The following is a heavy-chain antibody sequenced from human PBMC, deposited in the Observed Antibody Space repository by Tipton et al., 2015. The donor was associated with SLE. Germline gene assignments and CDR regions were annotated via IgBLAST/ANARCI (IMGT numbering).Heavy chain of an antibody. CDR1: GFSFSSYG. CDR3: ARVLGSYYGMDV. CDR2: ISYDGTNK. V-gene: IGHV3-30*04. J-gene: IGHJ6*02. Sequence: QLVQSGGDLVQPGGSLRLSCAASGFSFSSYGIHWVRQAPGKGLEWVAVISYDGTNKYYADSVKGRFTISRDNSKNTLYLQMNSLRAEDTAVYYCARVLGSYYGMDVWGQGTTVTVSS.